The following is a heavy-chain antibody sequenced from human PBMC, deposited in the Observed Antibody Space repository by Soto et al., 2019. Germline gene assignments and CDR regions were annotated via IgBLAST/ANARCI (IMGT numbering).Heavy chain of an antibody. CDR2: MNPNSGNT. CDR3: ARVHRSYDILTGPYYYYYMDV. V-gene: IGHV1-8*01. Sequence: ASVKVSCKASGYTFTSYDINWVRQATGQGLEWMGWMNPNSGNTGYAQKFQGRVTMTRNTSISTAYMELSSLRSEDTAVYYCARVHRSYDILTGPYYYYYMDVWGKGTTVTVSS. J-gene: IGHJ6*03. CDR1: GYTFTSYD. D-gene: IGHD3-9*01.